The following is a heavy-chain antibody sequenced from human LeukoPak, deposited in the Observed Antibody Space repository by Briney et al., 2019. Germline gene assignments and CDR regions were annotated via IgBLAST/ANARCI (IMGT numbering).Heavy chain of an antibody. CDR2: ISGSGGST. V-gene: IGHV3-23*01. CDR1: GFTFSSYA. CDR3: AKSALKGIAAAGTWYFDY. Sequence: GGSLRLSCAASGFTFSSYAMSWVRQAPRKGLEWVSAISGSGGSTYYADSVKGRFTISRDNSKNTLYLQMNSLRAEDTAVYYCAKSALKGIAAAGTWYFDYWGQGTLVTVSS. D-gene: IGHD6-13*01. J-gene: IGHJ4*02.